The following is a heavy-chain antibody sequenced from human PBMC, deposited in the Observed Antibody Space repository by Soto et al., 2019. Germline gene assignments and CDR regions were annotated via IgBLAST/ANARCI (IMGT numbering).Heavy chain of an antibody. CDR2: LVPLFRTT. Sequence: EQLVQSGAEAKKPGPSVKVSCKTSGGTFSSYAISWVRHAPGQGLEWMGGLVPLFRTTNYAQKFQGRATITADTSTYTVYMELSGLRSGDTAVYYCARGVYSSTWSNLLGGSGLDVGGQGTTVTVSS. J-gene: IGHJ6*02. CDR3: ARGVYSSTWSNLLGGSGLDV. V-gene: IGHV1-69*06. CDR1: GGTFSSYA. D-gene: IGHD6-13*01.